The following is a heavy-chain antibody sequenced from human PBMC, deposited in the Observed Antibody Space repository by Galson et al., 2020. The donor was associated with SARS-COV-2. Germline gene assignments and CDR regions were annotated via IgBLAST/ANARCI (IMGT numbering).Heavy chain of an antibody. CDR2: IYWDDDK. J-gene: IGHJ4*02. CDR1: GFSLSTSGVG. Sequence: SGPTLVKPTQTLTLTCTFSGFSLSTSGVGVGWIRQPPGKALEWLALIYWDDDKRYSPSLNSRLTVTKDTSKNQVVLTMTNVDPADTATYYCAERSNYYHTVDSWGQGTRVTVSS. V-gene: IGHV2-5*02. D-gene: IGHD3-10*01. CDR3: AERSNYYHTVDS.